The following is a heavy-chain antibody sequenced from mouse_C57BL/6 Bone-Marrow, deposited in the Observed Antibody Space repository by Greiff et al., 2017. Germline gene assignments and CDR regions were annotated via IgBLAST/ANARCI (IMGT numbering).Heavy chain of an antibody. V-gene: IGHV1-82*01. CDR3: AWGDYVYDGGAGFAY. D-gene: IGHD2-2*01. CDR1: GYAFSSSW. Sequence: QVHVKQSGPELVKPGASVKISCKASGYAFSSSWMNWVKQRPGKGLEWIGRIYPGDGDTNYNGKFKGKATLTADKSSSTAYMQLSSLTSEDSAVYFCAWGDYVYDGGAGFAYWGQGTLVTVSA. J-gene: IGHJ3*01. CDR2: IYPGDGDT.